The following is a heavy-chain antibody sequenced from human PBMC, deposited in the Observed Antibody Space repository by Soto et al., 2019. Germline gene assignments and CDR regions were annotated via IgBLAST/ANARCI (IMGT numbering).Heavy chain of an antibody. CDR3: AKDHFNGNGVFDGFDI. CDR2: ISTYTGRT. J-gene: IGHJ3*02. CDR1: GYNFATDG. Sequence: AAVKVSCRASGYNFATDGITWMRQAPGQGLECMGRISTYTGRTNYAQRLQGRVTMTTDTSTSTAYMELRSLRADDTAMYFCAKDHFNGNGVFDGFDIWGQGTMVTVSS. V-gene: IGHV1-18*04. D-gene: IGHD2-8*01.